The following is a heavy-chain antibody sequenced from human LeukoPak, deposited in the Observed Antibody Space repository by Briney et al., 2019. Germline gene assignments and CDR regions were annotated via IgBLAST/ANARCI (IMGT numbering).Heavy chain of an antibody. J-gene: IGHJ4*02. Sequence: SETLSLTCAVYGGSFSGYYWSWLRQPPGKGLKWIGEINHSGSTNYNPSLKSRVTISVDTSKNQFSLKLSSVTAADTAVYYCARGRGRSSSWSYFDYWGQGTLVTVSS. CDR1: GGSFSGYY. CDR2: INHSGST. D-gene: IGHD6-13*01. V-gene: IGHV4-34*01. CDR3: ARGRGRSSSWSYFDY.